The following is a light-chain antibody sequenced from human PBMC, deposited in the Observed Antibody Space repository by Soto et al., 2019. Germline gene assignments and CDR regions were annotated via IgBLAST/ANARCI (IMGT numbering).Light chain of an antibody. CDR3: LQYSAWPPLYT. V-gene: IGKV3-15*01. Sequence: EIVMTQSPATLSVSLGERVTLSCRASQSVSSYLAWDQQKPCQAPRLLISAASTRATDIPDRFSGSGSGTDVTLTISSLQSTALAFYYCLQYSAWPPLYTFGQGPKLEIK. CDR2: AAS. J-gene: IGKJ2*01. CDR1: QSVSSY.